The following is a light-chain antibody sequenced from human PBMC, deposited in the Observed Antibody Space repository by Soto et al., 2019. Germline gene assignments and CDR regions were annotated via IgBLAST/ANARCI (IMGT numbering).Light chain of an antibody. Sequence: EIVMTQSPATPSVSPGERATLSCRASQTVSSNLAWYQQKPGQAPRLLIYGASTRATGIPARFSGSGSGTDFTLTISSLQSEDFAVYYCQQYNNWPETFGQGTKVDIK. CDR2: GAS. CDR1: QTVSSN. V-gene: IGKV3-15*01. CDR3: QQYNNWPET. J-gene: IGKJ1*01.